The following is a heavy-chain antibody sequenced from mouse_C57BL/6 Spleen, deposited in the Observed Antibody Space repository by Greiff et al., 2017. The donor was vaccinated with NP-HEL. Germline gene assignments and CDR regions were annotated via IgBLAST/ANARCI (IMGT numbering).Heavy chain of an antibody. CDR1: GYAFTNYL. Sequence: QVQLQQSGAELVRPGTSVKVSCKASGYAFTNYLIEWVKQRPGQGLEWIGVINPGSGGTNYNEKFKGKATLTADKSSSTAYMQLSSLTSEDSAVYFCARSHYSNWFAYWGQVTLVTVSA. CDR3: ARSHYSNWFAY. J-gene: IGHJ3*01. V-gene: IGHV1-54*01. CDR2: INPGSGGT. D-gene: IGHD2-5*01.